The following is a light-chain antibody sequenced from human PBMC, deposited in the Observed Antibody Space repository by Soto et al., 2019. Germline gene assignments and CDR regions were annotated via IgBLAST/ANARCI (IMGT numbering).Light chain of an antibody. CDR3: QQRNFWA. Sequence: DIVLTQSPAILSLSPGERATLSCRASQSVSNSLAWYQQNPGQAPRLLIYDASNRATGVPARFSGSGSGTDFTLTISSLEPEDFAVYYYQQRNFWAFGQGTKVEIK. CDR1: QSVSNS. CDR2: DAS. J-gene: IGKJ1*01. V-gene: IGKV3-11*01.